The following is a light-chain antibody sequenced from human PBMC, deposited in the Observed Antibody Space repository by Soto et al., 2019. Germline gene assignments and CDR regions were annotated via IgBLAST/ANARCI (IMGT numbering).Light chain of an antibody. CDR1: QTIKTY. Sequence: DIQMTQSPSSLSASVGDRVTITCRASQTIKTYLNWYQQRPGKAPKLLIYAASSLQSGVPSRFSGSGSGTNFTLTIRPLQPEDFATYFCQQSYSNPPTFGQGTKLDIK. CDR3: QQSYSNPPT. V-gene: IGKV1-39*01. CDR2: AAS. J-gene: IGKJ2*01.